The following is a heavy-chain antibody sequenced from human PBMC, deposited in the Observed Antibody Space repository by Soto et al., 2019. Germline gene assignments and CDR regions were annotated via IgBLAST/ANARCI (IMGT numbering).Heavy chain of an antibody. Sequence: GGSLRLSCAASGFTFSSYWMSWVRQAPGKGLEWVANIKQDGSEKYYVDSVKGRFTISRDNAKNSLYLQMNSLRAEDTAVYYCARTVSSSWYLVFDYWGQGTLVTVSS. D-gene: IGHD6-13*01. J-gene: IGHJ4*02. CDR3: ARTVSSSWYLVFDY. CDR1: GFTFSSYW. CDR2: IKQDGSEK. V-gene: IGHV3-7*01.